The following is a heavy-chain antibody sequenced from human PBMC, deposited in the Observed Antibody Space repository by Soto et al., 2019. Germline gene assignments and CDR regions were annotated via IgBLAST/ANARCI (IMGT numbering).Heavy chain of an antibody. D-gene: IGHD3-3*01. J-gene: IGHJ6*02. CDR2: INPNSGGT. Sequence: QVQLVQSGAEVKKPGASVKVSCKASGYTFTGYYMHWVRQAPGQGLEGMGWINPNSGGTNYAQKFQGWVTMTRDTSISTAYMELSRLRSDDTAVYYCARGGATSFGVVHYYYYGMDVWGQGTTVTVSS. CDR1: GYTFTGYY. CDR3: ARGGATSFGVVHYYYYGMDV. V-gene: IGHV1-2*04.